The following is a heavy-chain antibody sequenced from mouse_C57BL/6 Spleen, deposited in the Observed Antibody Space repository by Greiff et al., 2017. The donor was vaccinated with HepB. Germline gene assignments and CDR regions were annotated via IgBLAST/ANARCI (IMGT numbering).Heavy chain of an antibody. Sequence: EVQLQQSGPELVKPGASVKISCKASGYTFTDYYMNWVKQSHGKSLEWIGDINPNNGGTSYNQKFKGKATLTVDKSSSTAYMELRSLTSEDSAVYYCARWKARYYAMDYWGQGTSVTVSS. CDR2: INPNNGGT. V-gene: IGHV1-26*01. CDR1: GYTFTDYY. J-gene: IGHJ4*01. CDR3: ARWKARYYAMDY.